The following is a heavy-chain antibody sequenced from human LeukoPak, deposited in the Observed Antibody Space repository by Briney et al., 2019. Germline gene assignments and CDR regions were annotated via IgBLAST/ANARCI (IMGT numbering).Heavy chain of an antibody. CDR1: GFSFSSYW. J-gene: IGHJ4*02. CDR2: IKQDGSEK. CDR3: ARDLNYYDSSGYYNY. D-gene: IGHD3-22*01. V-gene: IGHV3-7*01. Sequence: GGSLRLSCAASGFSFSSYWMSWVRQAPGEGLEWVANIKQDGSEKYYVDSVKGRFTISRDNAKNSLYLQINSLRAEDTAVYYCARDLNYYDSSGYYNYWGQGSLVTVYS.